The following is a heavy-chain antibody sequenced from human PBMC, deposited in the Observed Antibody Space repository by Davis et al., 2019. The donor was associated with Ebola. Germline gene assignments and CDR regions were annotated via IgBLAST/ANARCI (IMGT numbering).Heavy chain of an antibody. V-gene: IGHV3-23*01. Sequence: GESLKISCAASGFTFSNYGMNWVRQAPGKGLEWVSTIGSSTTTTYYSDSVKGRFTISRDNSKNTLYLQMNSLRAEDTAVYYCAKDLSTYYYDSSGTACDYWGQGTLVTVSS. CDR1: GFTFSNYG. CDR3: AKDLSTYYYDSSGTACDY. CDR2: IGSSTTTT. D-gene: IGHD3-22*01. J-gene: IGHJ4*02.